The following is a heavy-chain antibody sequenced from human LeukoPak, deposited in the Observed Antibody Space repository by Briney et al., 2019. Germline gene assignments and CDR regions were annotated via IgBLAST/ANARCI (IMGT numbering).Heavy chain of an antibody. CDR1: GGSISSRSAY. J-gene: IGHJ4*02. D-gene: IGHD5-18*01. V-gene: IGHV4-39*01. CDR2: IYYSKNT. CDR3: VSPRGFSYGYFDY. Sequence: PSQTLSLTCTVSGGSISSRSAYWGRIRQTPGKGLEWIGSIYYSKNTYYNPSLKSRVTISADTSKNQFSLTLGSVSATDTAVYYCVSPRGFSYGYFDYWGQGTLVTVSS.